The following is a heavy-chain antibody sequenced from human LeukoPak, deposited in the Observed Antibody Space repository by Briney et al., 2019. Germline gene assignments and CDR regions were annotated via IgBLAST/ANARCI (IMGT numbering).Heavy chain of an antibody. CDR1: GFTFSGSA. V-gene: IGHV3-73*01. D-gene: IGHD3-3*01. J-gene: IGHJ4*02. CDR2: IRSKANSYAT. CDR3: ARAHYDFWSGYRYYFDY. Sequence: GGSLRLSCAASGFTFSGSAMHWVRQASGKGLEWVGRIRSKANSYATAYAASVKGRFTISRDDSKNTAYLQMNSLKTEDTAVYYCARAHYDFWSGYRYYFDYWGQGTLVTVSS.